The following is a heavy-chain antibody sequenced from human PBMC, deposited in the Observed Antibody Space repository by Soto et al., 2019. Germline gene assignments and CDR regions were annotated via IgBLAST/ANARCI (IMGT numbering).Heavy chain of an antibody. D-gene: IGHD3-22*01. Sequence: PSETLSLTCTVSGGSISSYYWSWIRQPPGKGLEWIGYIYYSGSTNYNPSLKSRVTISVDTSKNQFSLKLSSVTAADTAVYYCARGVVVITTFTFDIWGQGTMVTVS. J-gene: IGHJ3*02. CDR1: GGSISSYY. CDR2: IYYSGST. V-gene: IGHV4-59*01. CDR3: ARGVVVITTFTFDI.